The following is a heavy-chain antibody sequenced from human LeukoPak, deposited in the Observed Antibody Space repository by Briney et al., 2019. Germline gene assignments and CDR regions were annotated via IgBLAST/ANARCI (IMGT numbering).Heavy chain of an antibody. J-gene: IGHJ4*02. CDR2: IRGSGGGT. V-gene: IGHV3-23*01. D-gene: IGHD6-19*01. CDR3: AKAGIGVVGYFDY. Sequence: PGGSLRLSCAASGFPFNSYAMSWVRQAPGKGLEWVSAIRGSGGGTYYADSVKGRFTISRDNSKNTLYLQMNSLRDEDTASYYCAKAGIGVVGYFDYWGQGTLVTVSS. CDR1: GFPFNSYA.